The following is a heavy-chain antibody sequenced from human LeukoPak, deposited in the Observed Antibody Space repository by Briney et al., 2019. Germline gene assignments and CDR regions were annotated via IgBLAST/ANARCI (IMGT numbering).Heavy chain of an antibody. Sequence: GASVKVSCKASGYTFTGYYMHWVRQAPGQGLEWMGWINPNSGGTNYAQKFQGRVTMTRDTPINTAYMELTSLRSDDTAVYYCARAEAIDFWGQGTLVTVSS. J-gene: IGHJ4*02. CDR1: GYTFTGYY. CDR3: ARAEAIDF. CDR2: INPNSGGT. D-gene: IGHD5-12*01. V-gene: IGHV1-2*02.